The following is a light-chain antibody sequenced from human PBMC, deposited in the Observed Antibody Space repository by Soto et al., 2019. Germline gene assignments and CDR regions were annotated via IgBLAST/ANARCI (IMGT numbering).Light chain of an antibody. CDR2: GAS. J-gene: IGKJ4*01. CDR1: QSVSSSY. V-gene: IGKV3-20*01. CDR3: QQYGTSPLT. Sequence: DIVLTQSPGTLSLSPGERAALSCRASQSVSSSYLAWYQQKPGQAPRLLIYGASNRATGIPDRFSGSGSGTDFTLTISSLEPEDFAVYYCQQYGTSPLTFGGVTKVDIK.